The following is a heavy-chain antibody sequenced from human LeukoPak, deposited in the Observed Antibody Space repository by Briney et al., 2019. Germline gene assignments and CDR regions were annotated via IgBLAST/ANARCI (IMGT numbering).Heavy chain of an antibody. J-gene: IGHJ4*02. D-gene: IGHD3-9*01. CDR2: IRYDGTNK. CDR3: AREDYDILTGYYRHFDY. CDR1: GFTFSSYG. V-gene: IGHV3-30*02. Sequence: PGGSLRLSCAASGFTFSSYGMHWVRQTPGKGLEWVAFIRYDGTNKHYADSVKGRFTISRDNSKKTLYLQMNSLRPEDTAVYYCAREDYDILTGYYRHFDYWGQGTLVTVSS.